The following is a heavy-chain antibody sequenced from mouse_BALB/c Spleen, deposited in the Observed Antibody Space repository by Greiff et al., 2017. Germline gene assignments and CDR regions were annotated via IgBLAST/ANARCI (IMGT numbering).Heavy chain of an antibody. J-gene: IGHJ3*01. D-gene: IGHD1-2*01. V-gene: IGHV3-1*02. CDR3: ARATAEGAWFAY. CDR2: IHYSGST. Sequence: DVKLQESGPDLVKPSQSLSLTCTVTGYSITSGYSWHWIRQFPGNKLEWMGYIHYSGSTNYNPSLKSRISITRDTSKNQFFLQLNSVTTEDTATYYCARATAEGAWFAYWGQGTLVTVSA. CDR1: GYSITSGYS.